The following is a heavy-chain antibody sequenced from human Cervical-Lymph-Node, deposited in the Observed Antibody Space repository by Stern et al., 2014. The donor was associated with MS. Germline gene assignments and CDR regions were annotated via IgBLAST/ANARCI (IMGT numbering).Heavy chain of an antibody. Sequence: VQLVESGGGLIQPGGSLRLYCAASGFTVSSNYMSWVRQAPGQGLEWVSVIYSGGSTYYADSVKERFTISRDNSKNTLYLQMNSLRAEDTAVYYCARSSPNYGDYYNWFDPWGQGTLVTVSS. J-gene: IGHJ5*02. CDR3: ARSSPNYGDYYNWFDP. CDR1: GFTVSSNY. D-gene: IGHD4-17*01. CDR2: IYSGGST. V-gene: IGHV3-53*01.